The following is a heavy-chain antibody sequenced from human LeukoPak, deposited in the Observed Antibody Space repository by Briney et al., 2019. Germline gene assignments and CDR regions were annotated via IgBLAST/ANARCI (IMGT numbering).Heavy chain of an antibody. CDR2: ISSSGSTI. J-gene: IGHJ5*02. D-gene: IGHD2-2*01. Sequence: PGGSLRLSCAASGFTFSSYEMNWVRQAPGKGLEWVSYISSSGSTIYYADSVKGRFTISRDNAKNSLYLQMNSLRAEDTAVYYCARSPPAYQLLLMWFDPWGQGTLVTVSS. CDR1: GFTFSSYE. CDR3: ARSPPAYQLLLMWFDP. V-gene: IGHV3-48*03.